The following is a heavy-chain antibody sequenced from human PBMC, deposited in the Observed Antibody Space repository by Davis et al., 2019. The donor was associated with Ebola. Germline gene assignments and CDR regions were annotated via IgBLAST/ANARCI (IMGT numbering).Heavy chain of an antibody. CDR3: AKDGRLVNDNYYYYGMDI. CDR2: ISYDGTNK. J-gene: IGHJ6*04. CDR1: GFIFSSYA. Sequence: GGSLRLSCAASGFIFSSYAVNWVRQAPGKGLEWVAVISYDGTNKYYGDSVKGRLTISRDTSKKTLFLQMNSLRVEDTAVYYCAKDGRLVNDNYYYYGMDIWGKGTTVTVSS. V-gene: IGHV3-30*18. D-gene: IGHD1-1*01.